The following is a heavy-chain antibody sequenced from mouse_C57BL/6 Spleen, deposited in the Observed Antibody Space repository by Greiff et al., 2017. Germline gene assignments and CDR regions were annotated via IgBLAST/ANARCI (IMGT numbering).Heavy chain of an antibody. V-gene: IGHV1-76*01. Sequence: QVQLQQSGAELVRPGASVKLSCKASGYTFTDYYINWVKQRPGQGLEWIARIYPGSGNTYYNEKFKGKATLTAEKSSSTAYMQLSSLTSEDSAVDFCARGGIYYYGSRDAHFDVWGTGTTVTVSS. CDR1: GYTFTDYY. J-gene: IGHJ1*03. D-gene: IGHD1-1*01. CDR2: IYPGSGNT. CDR3: ARGGIYYYGSRDAHFDV.